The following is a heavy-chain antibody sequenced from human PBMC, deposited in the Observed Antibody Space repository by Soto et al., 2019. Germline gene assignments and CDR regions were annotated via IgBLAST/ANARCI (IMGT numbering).Heavy chain of an antibody. Sequence: EVQLVESGGGLVQPGGSLRLSCAASKISINNYWMSWVRQAPGKGLEGVAKIRGDGHVTRYVDSVKGRFAISRDNALNSLSLQMNSLRVEDTAIYYCVRDGDVCSGSDCFRHFSYWGQGTLVTVSS. CDR2: IRGDGHVT. CDR3: VRDGDVCSGSDCFRHFSY. CDR1: KISINNYW. D-gene: IGHD2-21*02. V-gene: IGHV3-7*03. J-gene: IGHJ4*02.